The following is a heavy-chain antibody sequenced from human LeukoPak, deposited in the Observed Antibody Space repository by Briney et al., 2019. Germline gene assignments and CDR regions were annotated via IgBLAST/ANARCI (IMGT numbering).Heavy chain of an antibody. J-gene: IGHJ5*02. CDR2: IYVSGST. V-gene: IGHV4-61*01. CDR1: GGSVSSASYY. D-gene: IGHD2-8*01. CDR3: ARDLMAGSRRKYNWFDP. Sequence: PSETLSLICNVSGGSVSSASYYWSWIRQPPGKGLEWIGYIYVSGSTNYNSSLKSRVTISLDTSKNQFSLKLTSVTAADTAVYYCARDLMAGSRRKYNWFDPWGQGTLVIVSS.